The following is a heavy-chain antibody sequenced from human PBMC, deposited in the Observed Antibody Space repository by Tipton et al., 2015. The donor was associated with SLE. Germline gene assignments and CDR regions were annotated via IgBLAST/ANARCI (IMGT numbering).Heavy chain of an antibody. J-gene: IGHJ4*02. V-gene: IGHV4-38-2*01. D-gene: IGHD3-10*01. CDR3: ARHGFGGSGSSRHFDY. CDR2: IYYSGST. Sequence: PGLVKPSETLSLSCSVSGYSISSGYRWGWIRQSPGKGLEWIGSIYYSGSTNYNPSLKSRVTISLDSSKNQFSLKLSSVTAADTAVYYCARHGFGGSGSSRHFDYWGQGTLVTVSS. CDR1: GYSISSGYR.